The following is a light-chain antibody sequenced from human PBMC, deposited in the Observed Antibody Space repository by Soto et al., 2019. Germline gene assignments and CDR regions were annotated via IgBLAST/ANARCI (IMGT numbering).Light chain of an antibody. Sequence: IVFTQSPCTLSLSTGERATLSCRASQSVSSSYLAWYQQKPGQAPRVLIFGASTRATGIPARFSGSGSGTEFSLTINSLQSEDFAVYYCQQYGSSGTFGQGTKVDIK. CDR2: GAS. J-gene: IGKJ1*01. CDR3: QQYGSSGT. CDR1: QSVSSSY. V-gene: IGKV3-20*01.